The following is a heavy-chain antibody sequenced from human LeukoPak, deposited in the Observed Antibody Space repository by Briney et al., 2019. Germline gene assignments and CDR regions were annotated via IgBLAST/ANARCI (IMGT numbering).Heavy chain of an antibody. CDR2: IYYSGNT. Sequence: SETLSLTCSVSGGSISSYYWGWIRQPPGKGLEWIGSIYYSGNTYYNPSLKSRVTISVDTSKNQFSLKLSSVTAADTAVYYCARVASGSGSYWGQGTLVTVSS. CDR1: GGSISSYY. J-gene: IGHJ4*02. V-gene: IGHV4-39*07. D-gene: IGHD3-10*01. CDR3: ARVASGSGSY.